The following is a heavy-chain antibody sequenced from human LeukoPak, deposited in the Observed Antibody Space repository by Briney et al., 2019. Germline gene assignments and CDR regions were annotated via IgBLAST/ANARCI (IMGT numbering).Heavy chain of an antibody. CDR2: INSDGTST. J-gene: IGHJ4*02. Sequence: GGSLRLSCTGTGFTFTNYWIHWVRQVPGKGLVWVSRINSDGTSTNFADSVKGRFTISRDNAKNTVYLQMSSLRVEDTAVYYCARDGPWERVDFDYWGQGTLVTVSS. V-gene: IGHV3-74*01. CDR3: ARDGPWERVDFDY. D-gene: IGHD1-26*01. CDR1: GFTFTNYW.